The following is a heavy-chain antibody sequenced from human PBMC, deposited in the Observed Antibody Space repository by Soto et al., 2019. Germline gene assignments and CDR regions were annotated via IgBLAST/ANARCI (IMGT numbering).Heavy chain of an antibody. CDR2: ISYDGSKK. CDR3: AKGVTTSGRYFDY. D-gene: IGHD4-17*01. V-gene: IGHV3-30*18. Sequence: QVQLVESGGGVVQPGRSLRLSCAASGFTFSSYGVHWVRQAPGKGLEWVAAISYDGSKKYFADSVKGRFTISRDNSKNIVFLQMNSLRPEDTAVYYCAKGVTTSGRYFDYWGQGTLVTVSS. J-gene: IGHJ4*02. CDR1: GFTFSSYG.